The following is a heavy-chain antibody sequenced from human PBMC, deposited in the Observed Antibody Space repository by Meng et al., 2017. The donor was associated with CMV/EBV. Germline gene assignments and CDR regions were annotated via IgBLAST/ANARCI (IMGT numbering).Heavy chain of an antibody. D-gene: IGHD4-11*01. CDR3: AKDPYSNCARPY. CDR1: GFTFSSYA. CDR2: ISGSGGST. J-gene: IGHJ4*02. Sequence: GESLKISCAASGFTFSSYAMSWVRQAPGKGLEWVSAISGSGGSTYYADSVKGRFTISRDNSKNTLYLQMNSLRAEDTAVYYCAKDPYSNCARPYWGQGTLVTVSS. V-gene: IGHV3-23*01.